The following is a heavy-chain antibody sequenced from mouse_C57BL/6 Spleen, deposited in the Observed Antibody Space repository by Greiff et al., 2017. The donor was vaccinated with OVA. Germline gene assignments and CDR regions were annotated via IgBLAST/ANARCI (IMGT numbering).Heavy chain of an antibody. Sequence: EVQLVESGGGLVKPGGSLKLSCAASGFTFSSYTMSWVRQTPEKRLEWVATISGGGGNTYYPDSVKGRFTISRDNAKNTLYLQMSSLRSEDTALYYCARHVSGSSYDAMDYWGQGTSVTVSS. CDR3: ARHVSGSSYDAMDY. D-gene: IGHD1-1*01. J-gene: IGHJ4*01. CDR1: GFTFSSYT. CDR2: ISGGGGNT. V-gene: IGHV5-9*01.